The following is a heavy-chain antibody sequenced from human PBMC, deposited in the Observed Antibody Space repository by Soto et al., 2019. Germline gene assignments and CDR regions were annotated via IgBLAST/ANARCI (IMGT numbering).Heavy chain of an antibody. CDR2: ISSSSSYI. J-gene: IGHJ4*02. D-gene: IGHD3-10*01. CDR1: VFTFSSYS. V-gene: IGHV3-21*01. Sequence: WGSLRLCCAASVFTFSSYSMNWFRQAPGKGLEWVSSISSSSSYIYYADSVKGRFTISRDNAKNSLYLQMNSLRAEDTAVYYCARDYGAAHFFDYWGQGTLVTVSS. CDR3: ARDYGAAHFFDY.